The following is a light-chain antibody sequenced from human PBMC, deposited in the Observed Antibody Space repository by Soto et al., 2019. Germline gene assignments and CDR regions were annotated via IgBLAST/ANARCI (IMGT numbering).Light chain of an antibody. Sequence: QSALTQPASVSGSPGQSITMSCTGSSSDVGGYNDVSWYQQHPGKAPKLMIYEVSNRPSGVSSRLSGSKSGNTASLTISGLQAEDDADYYCSSYTSGIAVFGGGTKLTVL. J-gene: IGLJ3*02. CDR3: SSYTSGIAV. CDR1: SSDVGGYND. CDR2: EVS. V-gene: IGLV2-14*01.